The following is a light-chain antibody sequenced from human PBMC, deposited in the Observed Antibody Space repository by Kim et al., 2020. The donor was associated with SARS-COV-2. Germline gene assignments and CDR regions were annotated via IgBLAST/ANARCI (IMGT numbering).Light chain of an antibody. CDR3: QQYDSLPWT. V-gene: IGKV1-5*03. CDR1: QDISDW. Sequence: DIQMTQSPSTLSASVGDRVSITCRASQDISDWLAWYQQKPGRAPKLLIYKSSTLQKGVPSRFSGRRSRAEYTLTISGLQRDDFAIYYCQQYDSLPWTFGQGTKVDIK. J-gene: IGKJ1*01. CDR2: KSS.